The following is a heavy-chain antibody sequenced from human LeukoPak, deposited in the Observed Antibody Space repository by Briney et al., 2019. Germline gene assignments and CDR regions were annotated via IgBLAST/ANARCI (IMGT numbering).Heavy chain of an antibody. D-gene: IGHD3-22*01. CDR3: ARVEFPKGTYYDSSVYFGY. Sequence: ASVKVSCKASAYTFAGYYMHWVRQAPGQGLEWMGWINPKSGGTNYAQKFQGRVTMTRDTSISTAYMELSRLRSDDTAVYYCARVEFPKGTYYDSSVYFGYWCQGSLVTVSS. J-gene: IGHJ4*02. CDR1: AYTFAGYY. CDR2: INPKSGGT. V-gene: IGHV1-2*02.